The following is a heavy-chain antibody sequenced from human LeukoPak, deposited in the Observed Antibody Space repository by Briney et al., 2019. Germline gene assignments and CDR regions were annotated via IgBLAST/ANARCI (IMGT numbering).Heavy chain of an antibody. J-gene: IGHJ5*02. V-gene: IGHV3-7*04. D-gene: IGHD3-16*01. Sequence: GGSLRLSCATSGSTFSSHWMSWVRQAPGKGLEWVANIKQDGSENYYVDSVKGRFTISRDNAKNSLYLQMNSLRAEDTAFYYCARGGLRYFALWGQGTLVTVSS. CDR2: IKQDGSEN. CDR3: ARGGLRYFAL. CDR1: GSTFSSHW.